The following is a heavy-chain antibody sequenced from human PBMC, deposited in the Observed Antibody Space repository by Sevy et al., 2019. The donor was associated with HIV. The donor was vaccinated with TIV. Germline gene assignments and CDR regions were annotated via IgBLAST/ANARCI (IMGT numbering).Heavy chain of an antibody. CDR3: AKDIEYFYGSGRGAADY. Sequence: GGSLRLSCAASGFTFSSYGMHWVRQAPGKGLEWVAVISYDGSNKYYVDSVKGRFTISRDNSKNTLYLQMNSLRAEDTAVYYCAKDIEYFYGSGRGAADYWGQGTLVTVSS. V-gene: IGHV3-30*18. CDR2: ISYDGSNK. J-gene: IGHJ4*02. D-gene: IGHD3-10*01. CDR1: GFTFSSYG.